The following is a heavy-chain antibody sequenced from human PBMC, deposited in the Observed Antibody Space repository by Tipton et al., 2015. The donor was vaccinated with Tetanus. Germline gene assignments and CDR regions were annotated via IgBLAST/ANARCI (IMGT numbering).Heavy chain of an antibody. CDR3: AKRDQNVDVVGETEFFQD. CDR1: GFTFSIYA. V-gene: IGHV3-30*04. J-gene: IGHJ1*01. CDR2: ISYDGSEK. D-gene: IGHD2-15*01. Sequence: LRLSCAASGFTFSIYAIHWVRQAPDKGLEWVAVISYDGSEKYYADSVKGRFTISRDNSKNTLYLQMNSLRLEDTAVYYCAKRDQNVDVVGETEFFQDWGQGTLVSVSP.